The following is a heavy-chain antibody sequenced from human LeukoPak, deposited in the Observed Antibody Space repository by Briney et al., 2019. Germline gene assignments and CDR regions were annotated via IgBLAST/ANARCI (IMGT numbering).Heavy chain of an antibody. CDR3: AKGKHTVAGTGY. Sequence: QSGGSLRLSCAASGFTFSSYSMNWVRQAPGKGLEWVSYISSSSTIYYADSVKGRFTISRDNAKNSLYLQMNSLRAEDTAVYYCAKGKHTVAGTGYWGQGTLVTVSS. CDR2: ISSSSTI. CDR1: GFTFSSYS. V-gene: IGHV3-48*01. J-gene: IGHJ4*02. D-gene: IGHD6-19*01.